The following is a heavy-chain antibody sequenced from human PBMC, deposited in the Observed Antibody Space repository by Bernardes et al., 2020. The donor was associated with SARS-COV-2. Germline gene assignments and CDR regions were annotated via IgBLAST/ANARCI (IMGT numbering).Heavy chain of an antibody. Sequence: SETLSLTCIVSGGSLSPYYWTWIRQPPGKAPEWIGYISYNAESKYSGETNYNPSPKSRVTISVDMSKGRFPLNLSSVTAADTAVYYCARKIADARGGGMDVWGQGTTVIVSS. D-gene: IGHD3-16*01. J-gene: IGHJ6*02. V-gene: IGHV4-59*08. CDR1: GGSLSPYY. CDR2: ISYNAESKYSGET. CDR3: ARKIADARGGGMDV.